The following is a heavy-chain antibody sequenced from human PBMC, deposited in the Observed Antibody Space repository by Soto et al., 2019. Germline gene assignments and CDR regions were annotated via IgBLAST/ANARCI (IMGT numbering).Heavy chain of an antibody. CDR2: ISNDGSNE. CDR1: GFTFRWFG. D-gene: IGHD3-10*01. Sequence: GGSLRLSCAGSGFTFRWFGMNWVRQAPGKGLEWVARISNDGSNEYYVDSVKGRFTISRDNSKNTLYLQMDSLRAEETAVYYCAKGEVRGIIPSYFDYWSLGTLVTVPQ. V-gene: IGHV3-30*18. CDR3: AKGEVRGIIPSYFDY. J-gene: IGHJ4*02.